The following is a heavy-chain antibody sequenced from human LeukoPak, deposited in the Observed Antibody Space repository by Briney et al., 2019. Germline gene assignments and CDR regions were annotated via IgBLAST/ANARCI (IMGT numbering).Heavy chain of an antibody. Sequence: SETLSLTCTVSGVSISSYYWSWLRQPAGKGLVWIGRIYTSGNTNYNPSLKSRVTMSVDTSKNQFSLKLSSVTAAVTAVYYCARGSFGRPHYYYYGMDVWGQGTTVTVSS. CDR1: GVSISSYY. CDR3: ARGSFGRPHYYYYGMDV. V-gene: IGHV4-4*07. CDR2: IYTSGNT. D-gene: IGHD3-16*01. J-gene: IGHJ6*02.